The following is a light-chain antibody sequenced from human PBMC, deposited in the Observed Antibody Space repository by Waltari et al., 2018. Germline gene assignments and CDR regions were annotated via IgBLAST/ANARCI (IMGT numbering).Light chain of an antibody. CDR3: QQYGSPFT. CDR2: GAS. J-gene: IGKJ3*01. V-gene: IGKV3-20*01. CDR1: QSVSSSY. Sequence: EIVLTQSPGTLSLSPGERATLSCRASQSVSSSYLAWYPQKPGQAPRLLIHGASSWATGIPDRFSGSGSGTDFTLTISRLEPEDFAVYYCQQYGSPFTFGPGTKVDIK.